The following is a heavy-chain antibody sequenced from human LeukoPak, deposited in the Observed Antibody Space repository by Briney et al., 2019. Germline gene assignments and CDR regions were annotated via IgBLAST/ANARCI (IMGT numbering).Heavy chain of an antibody. D-gene: IGHD3-3*01. V-gene: IGHV3-23*01. CDR2: ISGSGSST. CDR3: AKLGASSLRFIDS. CDR1: GLTFSSYA. Sequence: GGSLRLSCAASGLTFSSYAMSWVRQAPGKGLDWVSRISGSGSSTFYADSVKGRFTISRDNSKNTLYLQMNSLRAEDTAIYYCAKLGASSLRFIDSWGQGALVTVSS. J-gene: IGHJ4*02.